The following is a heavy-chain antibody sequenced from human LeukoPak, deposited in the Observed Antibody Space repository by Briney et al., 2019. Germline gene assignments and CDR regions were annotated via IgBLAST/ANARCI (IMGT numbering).Heavy chain of an antibody. D-gene: IGHD6-19*01. CDR1: GGSISNYY. J-gene: IGHJ4*02. Sequence: SETLSLTCTVSGGSISNYYWSWIRQPSGKGLEWIGYIYYSGSTNYNPSLKSRVTISVDTSKNQFSLKLSSVPVADSAAYYVVXXXSSSXXXXXDXXXQXTLVTVXS. CDR3: VXXXSSSXXXXXDX. V-gene: IGHV4-59*08. CDR2: IYYSGST.